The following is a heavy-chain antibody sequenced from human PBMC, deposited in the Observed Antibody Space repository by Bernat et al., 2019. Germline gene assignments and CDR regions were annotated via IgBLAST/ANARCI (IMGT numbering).Heavy chain of an antibody. V-gene: IGHV3-30*01. D-gene: IGHD3-10*01. CDR3: ARDNDGSGSFLDD. Sequence: QVQLVESGGGVVQPGRSLRLSCAASGFTFSSYAMHWVRQAPGQGLEWVAVISYDGSNKYYADSVKGRFTISRDNSKNTLYLQMNSLRAEDTAVYYCARDNDGSGSFLDDWGQGTLVTVSS. CDR1: GFTFSSYA. CDR2: ISYDGSNK. J-gene: IGHJ4*02.